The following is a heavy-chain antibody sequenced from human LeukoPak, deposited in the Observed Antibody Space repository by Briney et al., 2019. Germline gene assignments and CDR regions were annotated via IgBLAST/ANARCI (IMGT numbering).Heavy chain of an antibody. J-gene: IGHJ3*02. CDR3: ARAGLEQWLDAFDI. D-gene: IGHD6-19*01. V-gene: IGHV3-21*01. CDR1: GFTFSSYS. Sequence: KPGGSLRLSCAASGFTFSSYSMNWVRQAPGKGLEWVSSISSSSSYIYYADSVKGRFTISRDNAKNSLYLQMNSLRAEDTAVYYCARAGLEQWLDAFDIWGQGTMVTVSS. CDR2: ISSSSSYI.